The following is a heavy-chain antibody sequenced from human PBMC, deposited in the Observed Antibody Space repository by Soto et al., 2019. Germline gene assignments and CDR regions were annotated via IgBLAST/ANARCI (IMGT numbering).Heavy chain of an antibody. V-gene: IGHV3-7*05. D-gene: IGHD6-19*01. J-gene: IGHJ5*02. CDR3: TAGSGWESDT. CDR2: IKQDGGEK. Sequence: DVQLVESGGGLVRPGGSLRLSCAVSEFTFGTSWMTWVRQGPGKGLEWVANIKQDGGEKHYLESVRGRFSISRDNAKKSLYLEMNSLRAEDTAVYYCTAGSGWESDTWGQGTLVTVSS. CDR1: EFTFGTSW.